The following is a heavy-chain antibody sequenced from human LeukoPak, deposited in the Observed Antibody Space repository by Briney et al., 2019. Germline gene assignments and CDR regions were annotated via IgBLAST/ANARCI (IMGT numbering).Heavy chain of an antibody. CDR2: ISPNSSGT. V-gene: IGHV1-2*02. J-gene: IGHJ4*02. CDR3: ARNRMDY. Sequence: ASVKVSCKASGYTFTGYYLHWVRQAPGQGLEWMGWISPNSSGTKYAQKFQGRVTMTRDTSISTAYMEVSRLRSDDTAVYYCARNRMDYWGQGTLVAVSS. CDR1: GYTFTGYY.